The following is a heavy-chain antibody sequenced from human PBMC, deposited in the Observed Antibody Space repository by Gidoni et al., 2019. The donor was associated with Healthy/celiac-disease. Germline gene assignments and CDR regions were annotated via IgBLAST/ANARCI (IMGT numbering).Heavy chain of an antibody. D-gene: IGHD3-3*01. V-gene: IGHV1-2*02. CDR2: INPNSGGT. Sequence: QVQLVQSGAEVKKPGASVKVSCTASGYTFTGYYMPWVRQAPGQGLEWMGWINPNSGGTNYAQKFQGRVTMTRDTSISTAYMELSRLRSDDTAVYYCARVQDPYYDFWSGYDGGMDVWGQGTTVTVSS. CDR3: ARVQDPYYDFWSGYDGGMDV. CDR1: GYTFTGYY. J-gene: IGHJ6*02.